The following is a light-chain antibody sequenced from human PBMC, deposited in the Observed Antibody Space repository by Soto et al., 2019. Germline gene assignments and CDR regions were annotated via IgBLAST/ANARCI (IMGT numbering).Light chain of an antibody. CDR3: QQYNSYLWT. J-gene: IGKJ2*02. CDR1: QSISSW. V-gene: IGKV1-5*01. Sequence: DIQMTQSPSTLSASVGDRVTITCRASQSISSWLAWYQQKPGKAPKLLIYDASSLESGVPSRFSGIGSGTEFTLTISSLQPDDFATYYCQQYNSYLWTFGQGTKLEIK. CDR2: DAS.